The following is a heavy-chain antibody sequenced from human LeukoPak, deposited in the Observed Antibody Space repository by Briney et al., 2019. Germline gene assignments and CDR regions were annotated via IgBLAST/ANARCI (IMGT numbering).Heavy chain of an antibody. V-gene: IGHV3-23*01. D-gene: IGHD6-19*01. CDR1: GFTFSSYG. J-gene: IGHJ4*02. CDR2: MSGSGGST. Sequence: LTGGSLRLSCAASGFTFSSYGMSWVRQAPGKGLEWISAMSGSGGSTYYADSVKGRFTISRDNSKNTLYLQMNSLRAEDTAVYYCAKSSGWAGYWGQGTLVTVSS. CDR3: AKSSGWAGY.